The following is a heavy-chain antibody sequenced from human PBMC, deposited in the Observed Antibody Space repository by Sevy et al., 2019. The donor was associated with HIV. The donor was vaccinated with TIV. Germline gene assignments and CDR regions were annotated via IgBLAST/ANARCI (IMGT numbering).Heavy chain of an antibody. V-gene: IGHV3-23*01. D-gene: IGHD2-2*01. J-gene: IGHJ4*02. CDR3: AKADPSCSSTSCYYGAFDY. Sequence: GGSLRISCAASGFTFSSYAMSWVRQAPGKGLEWVSAISGSGGSTYYADSVKGRFTISRDNSKNTLYLQMNSLRAEDTAVYYCAKADPSCSSTSCYYGAFDYRGQGTLVTVSS. CDR1: GFTFSSYA. CDR2: ISGSGGST.